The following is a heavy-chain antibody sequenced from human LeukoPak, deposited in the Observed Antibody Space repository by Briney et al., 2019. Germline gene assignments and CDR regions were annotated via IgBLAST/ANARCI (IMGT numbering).Heavy chain of an antibody. D-gene: IGHD5-24*01. CDR3: ARVERWLPDY. Sequence: ASVKVSCKASGYTFTSYGISWVRQAPGQGLEWMGWINPNSGGTNYAQKFQGRITMTRDTSISTAYMELSRLRSDDTAVYYCARVERWLPDYWGQGTLVTVSS. V-gene: IGHV1-2*02. J-gene: IGHJ4*02. CDR1: GYTFTSYG. CDR2: INPNSGGT.